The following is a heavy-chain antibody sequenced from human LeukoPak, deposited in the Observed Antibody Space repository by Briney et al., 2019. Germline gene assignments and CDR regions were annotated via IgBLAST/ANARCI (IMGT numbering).Heavy chain of an antibody. D-gene: IGHD6-13*01. Sequence: GGSLRLSCAASGFTFSSYWMSWVRQAPGKGLEWVANIKQDGSEKYYVDSVKGRSTISRDNAKNSLYLQMNSLRAEDTAVYYCAREGWQQQLFNYYMDVWGKGTTVTVSS. CDR3: AREGWQQQLFNYYMDV. J-gene: IGHJ6*03. V-gene: IGHV3-7*01. CDR1: GFTFSSYW. CDR2: IKQDGSEK.